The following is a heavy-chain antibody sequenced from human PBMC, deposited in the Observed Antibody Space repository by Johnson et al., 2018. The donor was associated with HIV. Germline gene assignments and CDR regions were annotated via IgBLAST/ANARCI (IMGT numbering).Heavy chain of an antibody. V-gene: IGHV3-49*03. CDR3: TGGRDLRAFDI. Sequence: VQLVESGGGLVQPGRSLRLSCTASGFTFGDYAMNWFRQAPTKGLEWVSFIRSKAYGETTEYAASVKGRFTISRDDSKSIAFLQMDSLKTEDTAMYYCTGGRDLRAFDIWGQGTMVTVSS. J-gene: IGHJ3*02. D-gene: IGHD2-21*02. CDR2: IRSKAYGETT. CDR1: GFTFGDYA.